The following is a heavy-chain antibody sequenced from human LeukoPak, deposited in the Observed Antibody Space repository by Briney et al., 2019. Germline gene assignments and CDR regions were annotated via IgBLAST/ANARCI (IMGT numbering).Heavy chain of an antibody. Sequence: GRSLRLSCTASGFTFSSYGMHWARQAPGKGLEWVAVISYDGSNKYYADSVKGRFTISRDNSKNTLFLQMNSLRVEDTALYYCAKDLGGPGSSPFGYWGQGTLVTVSS. D-gene: IGHD3-10*01. CDR1: GFTFSSYG. J-gene: IGHJ4*02. CDR3: AKDLGGPGSSPFGY. CDR2: ISYDGSNK. V-gene: IGHV3-30*18.